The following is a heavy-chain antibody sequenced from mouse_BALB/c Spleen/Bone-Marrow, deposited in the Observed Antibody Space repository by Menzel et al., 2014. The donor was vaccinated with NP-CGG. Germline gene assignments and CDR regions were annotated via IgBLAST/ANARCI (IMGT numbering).Heavy chain of an antibody. J-gene: IGHJ4*01. Sequence: DVKLVESGGGLVQPGGSLRLSCATSGFTFTDYYMSWVRQPPGKALEWLGFIRNKANGYTTEYSASVKGRFTISRGNSQSILYLQMNTLRAEDSATYYCARDDYYAMDYWGQGTSVTVSS. CDR3: ARDDYYAMDY. V-gene: IGHV7-3*02. CDR1: GFTFTDYY. CDR2: IRNKANGYTT.